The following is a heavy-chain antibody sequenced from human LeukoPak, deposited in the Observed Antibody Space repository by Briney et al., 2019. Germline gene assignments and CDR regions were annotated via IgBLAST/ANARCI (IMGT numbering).Heavy chain of an antibody. D-gene: IGHD2-15*01. V-gene: IGHV1-24*01. CDR3: TRFDGGSEDY. Sequence: ASVKVSCTVSGYTLTELSMHWVRQAPGKGLEWMGGSDPEDGETIYAQKFQGRVTMTEDTSTDTAYMELSSLRSEDTAVYYCTRFDGGSEDYWGQGTLVTVSS. CDR1: GYTLTELS. J-gene: IGHJ4*02. CDR2: SDPEDGET.